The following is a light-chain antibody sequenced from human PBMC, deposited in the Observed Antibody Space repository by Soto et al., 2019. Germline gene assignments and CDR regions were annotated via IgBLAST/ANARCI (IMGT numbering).Light chain of an antibody. CDR2: AAS. Sequence: DIQVTQSPSSVSASVGDRVTITCRASQDIAVYLAWYQQKPGKVPKLLIYAASTLQSGVPSRFSGSGSGTDFTLTISSLQPEDVATYYCQKYNSAPWTFGQGTKVDIK. CDR1: QDIAVY. CDR3: QKYNSAPWT. V-gene: IGKV1-27*01. J-gene: IGKJ1*01.